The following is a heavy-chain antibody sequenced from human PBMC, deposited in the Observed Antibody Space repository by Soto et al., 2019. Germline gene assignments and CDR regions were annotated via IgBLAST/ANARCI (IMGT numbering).Heavy chain of an antibody. CDR3: AKTTGASYILHGMDV. CDR2: ISWNSGTI. J-gene: IGHJ6*02. V-gene: IGHV3-9*01. CDR1: GFTFDDHA. D-gene: IGHD1-1*01. Sequence: EVQLVESGGGLVQPGRSLRLSCAASGFTFDDHAMHWVRQGPGKGLEWVSGISWNSGTIVYADSVKGRFTISRDNTKNSLYLQMDSLRREDTALYYCAKTTGASYILHGMDVWGQGTTVTVSS.